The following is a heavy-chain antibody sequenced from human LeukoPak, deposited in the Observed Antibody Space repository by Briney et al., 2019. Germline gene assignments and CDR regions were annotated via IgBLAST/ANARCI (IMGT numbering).Heavy chain of an antibody. J-gene: IGHJ4*02. Sequence: GGSLRLSCAASGFTFSSYGMHWVRPAPGKGLAWVAVISYDGSNKYYADSVKGRFAISRDNSKNTLYLQMNNLRAEDTAVYYCAKEDCSSTSCLFDYWGQGTLVTVSS. CDR1: GFTFSSYG. V-gene: IGHV3-30*18. CDR2: ISYDGSNK. CDR3: AKEDCSSTSCLFDY. D-gene: IGHD2-2*01.